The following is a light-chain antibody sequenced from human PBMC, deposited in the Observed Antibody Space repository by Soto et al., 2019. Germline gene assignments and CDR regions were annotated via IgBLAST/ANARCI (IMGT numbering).Light chain of an antibody. J-gene: IGLJ1*01. V-gene: IGLV2-14*01. CDR2: EVS. Sequence: QSALTQPASVSGSPGQSITLSCTGTSSDVGGYHFVSWYQQHPGKAPKLMIYEVSKRPSGVSDRFSVSKSGSTASLTISGIQAEDEADYYCYSYTTTSTYVFGTGTKLTVL. CDR3: YSYTTTSTYV. CDR1: SSDVGGYHF.